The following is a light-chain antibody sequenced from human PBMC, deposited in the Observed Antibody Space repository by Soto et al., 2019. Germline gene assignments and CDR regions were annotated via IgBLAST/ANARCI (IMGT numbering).Light chain of an antibody. V-gene: IGKV3-20*01. CDR3: QQYGSSPRT. J-gene: IGKJ1*01. CDR2: GAS. CDR1: QSVRSSY. Sequence: EIVLTQSPGTLSLSPGERVTLSCRASQSVRSSYLAWYQQKPGQAPRLLIYGASSRATGIPDRFSGSGSGKDFTLTISRLEPEDFAVYYCQQYGSSPRTFGQGTKVDIK.